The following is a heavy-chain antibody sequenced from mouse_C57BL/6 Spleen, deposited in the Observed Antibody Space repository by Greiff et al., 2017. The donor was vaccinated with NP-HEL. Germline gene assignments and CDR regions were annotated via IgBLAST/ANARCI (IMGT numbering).Heavy chain of an antibody. CDR1: GYAFSSSW. CDR3: ARSQVDYAMDY. CDR2: IYPGDGDT. D-gene: IGHD1-1*02. V-gene: IGHV1-82*01. Sequence: QVQLKESGPELVKPGASVKISCKASGYAFSSSWMNWVKQRPGKGLEWIGRIYPGDGDTNYNGKFKGKATLTADKSSSTAYMQLSSLTSEDSAVYFCARSQVDYAMDYWGQGTSVTVSS. J-gene: IGHJ4*01.